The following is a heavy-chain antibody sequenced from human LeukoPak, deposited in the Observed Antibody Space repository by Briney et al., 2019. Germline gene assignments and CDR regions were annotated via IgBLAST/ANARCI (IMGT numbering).Heavy chain of an antibody. CDR3: ARVPGPDY. V-gene: IGHV4-34*01. J-gene: IGHJ4*02. Sequence: PGGSLRLSCAASGFGFRRHGMHWVRQPPGKGLEWIGEINHSGSTNYNPSLKSRVTISVDTSKNQFSLKLSSVTAADTAVYYCARVPGPDYWGQGTLVTVSS. CDR1: GFGFRRHG. CDR2: INHSGST. D-gene: IGHD1-14*01.